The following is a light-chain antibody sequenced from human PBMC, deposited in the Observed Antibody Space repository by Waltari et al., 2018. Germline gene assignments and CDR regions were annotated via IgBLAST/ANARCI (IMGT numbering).Light chain of an antibody. CDR3: QHQYTAPFT. V-gene: IGKV1-39*01. CDR2: AVS. CDR1: QTINNY. Sequence: DIQMTQSPSSLSASVGDRVTITCRASQTINNYLSWFRQKQGKAHDLLIDAVSSLHSAVPSMFSGSGSGTDFTLTSNRLQPEDFATYYCQHQYTAPFTFGPGTKVDVK. J-gene: IGKJ3*01.